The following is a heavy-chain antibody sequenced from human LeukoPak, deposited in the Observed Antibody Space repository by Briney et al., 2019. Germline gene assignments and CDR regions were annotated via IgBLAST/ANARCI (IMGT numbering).Heavy chain of an antibody. CDR1: GVTFSNAW. CDR3: TTDSAPHCSSTSCYG. V-gene: IGHV3-15*01. D-gene: IGHD2-2*01. Sequence: GGSLRLSCAASGVTFSNAWMSWVRQAPGKGLEWVGRIKSKTDGGTTDYAAPVKGRFTISRDDSKNTLYLQMNSLKTEDTAVYYCTTDSAPHCSSTSCYGWGQGTLVTVSS. CDR2: IKSKTDGGTT. J-gene: IGHJ4*02.